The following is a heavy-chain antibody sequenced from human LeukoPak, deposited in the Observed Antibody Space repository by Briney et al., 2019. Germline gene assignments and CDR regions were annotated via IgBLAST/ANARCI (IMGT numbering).Heavy chain of an antibody. Sequence: GGSLRLSCAASGFTFNKYGMHWVRQVPGMGLEWVAVIWSNGGVTYYADSVRGRFTISRDNSKSTVDLQMNSLRAEDTAVYYCARDRTYSGSPDGRSHFNSWGQGTLVTVSS. CDR3: ARDRTYSGSPDGRSHFNS. CDR1: GFTFNKYG. J-gene: IGHJ4*02. V-gene: IGHV3-33*01. CDR2: IWSNGGVT. D-gene: IGHD5-12*01.